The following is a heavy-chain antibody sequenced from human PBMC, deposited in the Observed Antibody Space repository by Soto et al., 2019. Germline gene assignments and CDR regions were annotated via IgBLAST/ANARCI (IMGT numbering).Heavy chain of an antibody. J-gene: IGHJ4*02. CDR1: RFTFSRYS. Sequence: GALTLSCAASRFTFSRYSMNSVRQAPGKGLEWVSSISAKSESIIYADSVKGRFNISRDNANNLQFLQMNTLRADDTAVYFFATFETSYIPGNTKVFEHWGKGTPVPGSS. V-gene: IGHV3-21*01. D-gene: IGHD3-9*01. CDR2: ISAKSESI. CDR3: ATFETSYIPGNTKVFEH.